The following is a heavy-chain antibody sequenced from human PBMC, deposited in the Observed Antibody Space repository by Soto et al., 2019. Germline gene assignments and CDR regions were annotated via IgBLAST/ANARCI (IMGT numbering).Heavy chain of an antibody. V-gene: IGHV1-3*01. Sequence: ASVKVSCKASGYTFTSYAMHWLRQAPGQRLEWMGWINAGNGNTKYSQKFQGRVTITRDTSASTAYMELSSLRSEDTAVYYCARDPSYYDFWSGYYKPRFVDYWGQGTLVTVSS. CDR2: INAGNGNT. CDR3: ARDPSYYDFWSGYYKPRFVDY. CDR1: GYTFTSYA. D-gene: IGHD3-3*01. J-gene: IGHJ4*02.